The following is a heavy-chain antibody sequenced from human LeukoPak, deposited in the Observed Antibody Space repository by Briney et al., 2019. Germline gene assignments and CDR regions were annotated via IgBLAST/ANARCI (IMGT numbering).Heavy chain of an antibody. CDR3: ARGIVGATWAHFDY. CDR2: IYYSGST. V-gene: IGHV4-39*01. D-gene: IGHD1-26*01. J-gene: IGHJ4*02. Sequence: PSETLSLTCTVSGGSISSSSYDWGWIRQPPGKGLEWIGSIYYSGSTYYNPSLKRRATISVDTSKNQFSLKLSSVTAADTAVYYCARGIVGATWAHFDYWGQGTLVTVSS. CDR1: GGSISSSSYD.